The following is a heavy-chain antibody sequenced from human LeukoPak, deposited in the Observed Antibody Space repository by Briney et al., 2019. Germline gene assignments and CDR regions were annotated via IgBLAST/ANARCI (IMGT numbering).Heavy chain of an antibody. D-gene: IGHD1-26*01. J-gene: IGHJ4*02. V-gene: IGHV1-18*01. CDR3: ARGGVGLRGWELLHSNDY. CDR1: GYTFTDYG. CDR2: INPFSDNR. Sequence: ASVKVSCKASGYTFTDYGINWVRQALGQGLEWMGWINPFSDNRNYAQNLQGRVTMTTDTSTSTAYMQLRSLRSDDTALYYCARGGVGLRGWELLHSNDYWGQGTLVTASS.